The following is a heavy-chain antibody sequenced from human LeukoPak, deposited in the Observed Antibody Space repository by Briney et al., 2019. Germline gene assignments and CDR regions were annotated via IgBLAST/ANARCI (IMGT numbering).Heavy chain of an antibody. J-gene: IGHJ4*02. D-gene: IGHD4-17*01. Sequence: GGSLRLSCAASGFTFSSYAMHWVRQAPGKGLEWVVVISYDGSNKYYADSVKGRFTISRDNSKNTLYLQMNSLRAEDTAVYYCARAASGSTVTTLFDYWGQGTLVTVSS. CDR3: ARAASGSTVTTLFDY. CDR2: ISYDGSNK. CDR1: GFTFSSYA. V-gene: IGHV3-30-3*01.